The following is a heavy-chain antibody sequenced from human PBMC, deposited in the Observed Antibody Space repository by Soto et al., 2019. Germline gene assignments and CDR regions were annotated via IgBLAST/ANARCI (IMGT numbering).Heavy chain of an antibody. CDR3: TTDPLSIITGTPYYYYGMDV. V-gene: IGHV3-15*01. Sequence: GGSLRLSCAASGFTFSNAWMSWVRQAPGKGLEWVGRIKSKTDGGTTDYAAPVKGRFTISRDDSKNTLYLQINSLKTEDTAVYYCTTDPLSIITGTPYYYYGMDVWGQGTTVTVSS. CDR1: GFTFSNAW. CDR2: IKSKTDGGTT. D-gene: IGHD1-20*01. J-gene: IGHJ6*02.